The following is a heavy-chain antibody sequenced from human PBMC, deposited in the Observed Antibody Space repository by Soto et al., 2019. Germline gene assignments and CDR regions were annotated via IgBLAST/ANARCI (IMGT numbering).Heavy chain of an antibody. CDR1: GGTFSSYA. CDR2: IIPIFGTA. Sequence: QVQLVQSGAEVKKPGSSVKVSCKASGGTFSSYAISWVRQAPGQGLEWMGGIIPIFGTADYAQKFQGRVTTSAVQPTSPPYQALSSLRAEDTAVYYCASHCGVFCYSRAPPYSYSGMHVSGQGHRVNVSS. CDR3: ASHCGVFCYSRAPPYSYSGMHV. J-gene: IGHJ6*02. V-gene: IGHV1-69*12. D-gene: IGHD2-21*02.